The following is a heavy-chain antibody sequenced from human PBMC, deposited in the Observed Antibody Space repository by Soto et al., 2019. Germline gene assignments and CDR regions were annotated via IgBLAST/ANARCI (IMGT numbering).Heavy chain of an antibody. D-gene: IGHD6-19*01. V-gene: IGHV3-30*18. Sequence: VQLVESGGGVVQPGRSLRLSCAASGFTFSSYGMHWVRQAPGKGLEWVAVISYDGSNKYYADSVKGRFTISRDNSKNTLYLQMNSLRAEDTAVYYCAKQWLVLGIDYWGQGTLVTVSS. CDR1: GFTFSSYG. CDR3: AKQWLVLGIDY. CDR2: ISYDGSNK. J-gene: IGHJ4*02.